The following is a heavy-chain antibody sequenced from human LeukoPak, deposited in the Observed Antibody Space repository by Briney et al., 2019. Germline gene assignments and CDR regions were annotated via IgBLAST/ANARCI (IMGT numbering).Heavy chain of an antibody. Sequence: SETLSLTCTVSGGSISSSGYYWGWIRQPPGKGLEWIGSIYYSGSTYYDPSLKSRVTISVDTSKNQFSLKLGSVTAADTAVYYCARGDRCIAIFGGLKPPDYWGQGTLVSVSS. J-gene: IGHJ4*02. V-gene: IGHV4-39*01. CDR3: ARGDRCIAIFGGLKPPDY. CDR1: GGSISSSGYY. CDR2: IYYSGST. D-gene: IGHD3-3*01.